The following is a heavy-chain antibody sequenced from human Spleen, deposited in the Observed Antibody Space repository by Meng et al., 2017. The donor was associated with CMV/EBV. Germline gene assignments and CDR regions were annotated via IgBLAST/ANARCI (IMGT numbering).Heavy chain of an antibody. D-gene: IGHD2-21*02. V-gene: IGHV4-39*07. J-gene: IGHJ6*02. CDR3: ARDDFTAQGDYYYYAMDV. CDR2: IYYRGGT. Sequence: SETLSHTCTVSGGSISSSTYYWGWIRQPPGKGLEWIGSIYYRGGTYYNPSLKSRVTMSVDTSMNHFSLNLSSVTAADTAVYYCARDDFTAQGDYYYYAMDVWGQGTAVTVSS. CDR1: GGSISSSTYY.